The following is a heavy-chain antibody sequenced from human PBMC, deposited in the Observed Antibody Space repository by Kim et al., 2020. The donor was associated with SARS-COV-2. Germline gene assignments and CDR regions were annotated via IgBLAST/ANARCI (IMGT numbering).Heavy chain of an antibody. Sequence: SETLSPTCAVYGGSFSGYYWSWIRQPPGKGLEWIGEINHSGSSNYNPSLKSRVTISVDTSKNQFSLKLSSVTAADTAVYYCARGWWDLTGDGDYWGQGTLVTVSS. CDR2: INHSGSS. V-gene: IGHV4-34*01. CDR1: GGSFSGYY. CDR3: ARGWWDLTGDGDY. J-gene: IGHJ4*02. D-gene: IGHD7-27*01.